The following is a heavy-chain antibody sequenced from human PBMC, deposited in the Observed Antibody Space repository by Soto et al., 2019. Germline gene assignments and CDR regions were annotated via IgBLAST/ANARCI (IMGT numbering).Heavy chain of an antibody. V-gene: IGHV4-30-4*01. CDR1: GGSISSGDYY. J-gene: IGHJ4*02. Sequence: SETLSLTCTVSGGSISSGDYYWSWIRQPPGKGLEWIGYIYYSGSTYYNPSLKSRVNISVDTSMNQFSLKLCSVTAADTAVYYCARASQLVRRGPLGFDYWGQGTLVTVSS. CDR3: ARASQLVRRGPLGFDY. D-gene: IGHD6-13*01. CDR2: IYYSGST.